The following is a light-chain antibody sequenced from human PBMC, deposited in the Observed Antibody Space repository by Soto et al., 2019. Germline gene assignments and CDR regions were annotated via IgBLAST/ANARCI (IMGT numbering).Light chain of an antibody. Sequence: QSVLTQPASVSGSPGQSITISCTGSSSDVGLYNYVSWYQQHPGKAPKLLIYEVTNRPSGVSNRFSGSKSGNTASLTISGLQTEDEALYYCSAYAGANALVIFGGGTKGTVL. J-gene: IGLJ2*01. V-gene: IGLV2-14*03. CDR3: SAYAGANALVI. CDR2: EVT. CDR1: SSDVGLYNY.